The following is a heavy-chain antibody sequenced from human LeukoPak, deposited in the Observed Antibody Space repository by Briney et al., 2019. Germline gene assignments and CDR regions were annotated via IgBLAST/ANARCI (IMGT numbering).Heavy chain of an antibody. V-gene: IGHV3-11*04. D-gene: IGHD6-13*01. CDR2: ISSSGSTI. CDR1: GFTFSDYY. J-gene: IGHJ5*02. Sequence: GGSLRLSCAASGFTFSDYYMSWIRQAPGKGLEWVSYISSSGSTIYYADSVKGRFTISRDNAKNSLYLQMNSLRAEDTAVYYRARVLYSSWFDPWGQGTLVTVSS. CDR3: ARVLYSSWFDP.